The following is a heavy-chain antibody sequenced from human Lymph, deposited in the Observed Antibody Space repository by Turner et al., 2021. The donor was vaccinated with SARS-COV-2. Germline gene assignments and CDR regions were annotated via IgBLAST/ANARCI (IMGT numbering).Heavy chain of an antibody. D-gene: IGHD1-26*01. CDR3: ARGRYSGGGMDV. J-gene: IGHJ6*02. V-gene: IGHV1-8*02. Sequence: VQLVQPGAEVKKHEASVKVSCKAPGYTFTSYDINWVRQATGQGLEWMGWMNPNSGNTGYAQKFQGRVTMTRNTSISTAYMELSSVRSEDTAVYYCARGRYSGGGMDVWGQGTTVTVSS. CDR2: MNPNSGNT. CDR1: GYTFTSYD.